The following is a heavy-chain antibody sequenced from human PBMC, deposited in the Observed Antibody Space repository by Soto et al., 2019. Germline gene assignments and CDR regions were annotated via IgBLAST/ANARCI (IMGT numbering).Heavy chain of an antibody. CDR1: VFTFSSYA. CDR2: ISGSGGST. V-gene: IGHV3-23*01. Sequence: VGSLRLSCASSVFTFSSYAMSCVRHAPGKGLEWVSAISGSGGSTYYADSVKGRFTISRDNSKNTMYLQMNSLRAEDTAVYYCVIGRTIEEAQLEYWGQGTLVIGSS. CDR3: VIGRTIEEAQLEY. D-gene: IGHD1-1*01. J-gene: IGHJ4*02.